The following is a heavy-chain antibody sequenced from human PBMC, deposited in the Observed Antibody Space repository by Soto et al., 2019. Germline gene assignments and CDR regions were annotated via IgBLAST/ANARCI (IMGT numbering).Heavy chain of an antibody. CDR3: GRDYFDSGGFYSDLLGF. Sequence: QVQLVESGGGVVQSGRSLRLSCAASGFTFNIYGLHWVRQTPGKGLEWVAAISFDGSTRSYADSAKGRFTISRDDSKKTLHLVMNSLRSEDTAVYYCGRDYFDSGGFYSDLLGFWGQGTLVTVPS. D-gene: IGHD3-22*01. CDR1: GFTFNIYG. CDR2: ISFDGSTR. J-gene: IGHJ4*02. V-gene: IGHV3-30*03.